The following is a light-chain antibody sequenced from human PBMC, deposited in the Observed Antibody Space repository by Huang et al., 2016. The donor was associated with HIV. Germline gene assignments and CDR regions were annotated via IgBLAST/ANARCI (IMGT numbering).Light chain of an antibody. V-gene: IGKV3-15*01. J-gene: IGKJ3*01. Sequence: EIVMTQSPATLSVSPGERATLSCRASQSVSSNLAWYQQKPGQAPRLLIYGVFTRATGIPARFSGSGSGTEFTLTISSLQSEDFAVYYCQQNNDWPRTFGPGTKVDIK. CDR2: GVF. CDR3: QQNNDWPRT. CDR1: QSVSSN.